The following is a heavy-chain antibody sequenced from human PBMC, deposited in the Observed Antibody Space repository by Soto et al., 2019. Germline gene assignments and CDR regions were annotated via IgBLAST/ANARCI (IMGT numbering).Heavy chain of an antibody. CDR1: GFTFDDYA. CDR2: ISWNSGNI. D-gene: IGHD5-18*01. Sequence: EVQLEESGGALVQPGRSLRLSCAASGFTFDDYAMHWVRQVLGKGLEWVSSISWNSGNIGYADSVKGRLTTSRDNAKNPPYLQMTSLRPEDTALYYCVRSKGGYSYGTPFDYWGQGTLVTVSS. J-gene: IGHJ4*02. V-gene: IGHV3-9*01. CDR3: VRSKGGYSYGTPFDY.